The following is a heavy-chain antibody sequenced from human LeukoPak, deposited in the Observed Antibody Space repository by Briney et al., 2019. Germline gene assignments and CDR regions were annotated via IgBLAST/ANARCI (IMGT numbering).Heavy chain of an antibody. J-gene: IGHJ5*02. CDR2: IYYSGST. D-gene: IGHD6-13*01. V-gene: IGHV4-39*01. CDR1: GGSISSSSYY. Sequence: SETLSLTCTVSGGSISSSSYYWGWIRKPPGKGLEWIGSIYYSGSTYYNPSLKSRVTISVDTSKNQFSLKLSSVTAADTAVYYCARQSSIAAVDNWFDPWGQGTLVTVSS. CDR3: ARQSSIAAVDNWFDP.